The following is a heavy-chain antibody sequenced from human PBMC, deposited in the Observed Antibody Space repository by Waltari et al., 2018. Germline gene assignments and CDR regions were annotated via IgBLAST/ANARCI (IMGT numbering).Heavy chain of an antibody. CDR2: ISYDGSDK. D-gene: IGHD6-25*01. V-gene: IGHV3-30*18. Sequence: QVQLVESGGGVVQPGGSLRLSCAASGFTFSSYGRHWVRQAPGKGLEWVGIISYDGSDKKCADSVKGRFTISRDNSKNTVYLQMDRLRPEDTAVYYCAKDGVQRVPAHFDYWGQGSLVTVSS. CDR3: AKDGVQRVPAHFDY. CDR1: GFTFSSYG. J-gene: IGHJ4*02.